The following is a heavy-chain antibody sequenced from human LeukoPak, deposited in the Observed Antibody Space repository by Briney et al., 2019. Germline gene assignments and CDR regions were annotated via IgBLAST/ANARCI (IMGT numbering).Heavy chain of an antibody. D-gene: IGHD6-19*01. CDR2: IYYTGST. CDR1: GGSISSYY. J-gene: IGHJ4*02. Sequence: SETLSLTCTVSGGSISSYYWSWIRQPPGKGLEWIGYIYYTGSTNYNPSLKSRVTISVDTSKNQFSLKLSSVTAADTAVYYCARDYGWYDYWGQGTLVTVSS. V-gene: IGHV4-59*01. CDR3: ARDYGWYDY.